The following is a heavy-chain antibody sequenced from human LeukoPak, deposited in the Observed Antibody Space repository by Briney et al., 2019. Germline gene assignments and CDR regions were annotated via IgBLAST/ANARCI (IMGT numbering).Heavy chain of an antibody. Sequence: PGGSLRLSCAASGFPFSSYAMSWVRQTPGKGLEWVSAISGRGDNTYYADSVKGRFTISRDNSKDTLYLQMNSLRAEDTAVYYCAKGLSRDDYNCGPSFDYWGQGTLVTVSS. V-gene: IGHV3-23*01. CDR1: GFPFSSYA. D-gene: IGHD5-24*01. CDR2: ISGRGDNT. J-gene: IGHJ4*02. CDR3: AKGLSRDDYNCGPSFDY.